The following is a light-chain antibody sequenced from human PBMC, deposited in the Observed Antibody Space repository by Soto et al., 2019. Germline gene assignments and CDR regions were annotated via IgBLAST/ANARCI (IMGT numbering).Light chain of an antibody. CDR1: QSISTW. Sequence: DIQMTQSPSTLPESVGDRVTITCRAGQSISTWLAWYQQKPGKAPNLLIYKASTLKSGVPSRFSGSGSGTQFTLTISSLQPDDFATYYCQQYNSYSTTTFGPGTNVDIK. V-gene: IGKV1-5*03. CDR3: QQYNSYSTTT. CDR2: KAS. J-gene: IGKJ1*01.